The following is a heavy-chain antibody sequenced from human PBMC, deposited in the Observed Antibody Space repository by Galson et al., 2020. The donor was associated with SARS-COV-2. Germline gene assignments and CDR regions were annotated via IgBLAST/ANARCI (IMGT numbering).Heavy chain of an antibody. CDR3: ARIRAVVTAGYYYYGMDV. Sequence: KMSGPTLVKPTETLTLTCTVSGFSLSNARMGVSWIRQPPGKALEWLAHIFSNDEKSYSTSLKSRLTISKDTSKSQVVLTMTNMDPVDTATYYCARIRAVVTAGYYYYGMDVWGQGTTVTVSS. J-gene: IGHJ6*02. D-gene: IGHD2-21*02. CDR1: GFSLSNARMG. V-gene: IGHV2-26*01. CDR2: IFSNDEK.